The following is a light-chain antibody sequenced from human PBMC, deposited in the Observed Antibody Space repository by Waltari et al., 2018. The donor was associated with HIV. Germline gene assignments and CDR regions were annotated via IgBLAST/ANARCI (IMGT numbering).Light chain of an antibody. Sequence: IRMTQSPSSLSASIGDRVPITCRASQGISNSLAWYQQKPGKAPKLLIYDASTLQSGVPSRFSGSGSGTDFSLTISCLQSEDFTTFYCQQYHNDPPTFGQGTRVEIK. CDR1: QGISNS. CDR3: QQYHNDPPT. CDR2: DAS. V-gene: IGKV1-8*01. J-gene: IGKJ1*01.